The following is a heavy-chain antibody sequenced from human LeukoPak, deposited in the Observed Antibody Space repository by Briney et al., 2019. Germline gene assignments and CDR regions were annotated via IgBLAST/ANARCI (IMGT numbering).Heavy chain of an antibody. CDR2: ISSSGSTI. D-gene: IGHD2-15*01. CDR1: GFTFSDYY. J-gene: IGHJ2*01. V-gene: IGHV3-11*01. CDR3: ARGRDCSGGSCYRAWYFDL. Sequence: PGGSLRLSCAASGFTFSDYYMSWIRQAPGKGLEWVSYISSSGSTIYYADSVKGRFTISRDNAKNSLYLQMNSLRAEDTAVYYCARGRDCSGGSCYRAWYFDLWGRGTLVTVSS.